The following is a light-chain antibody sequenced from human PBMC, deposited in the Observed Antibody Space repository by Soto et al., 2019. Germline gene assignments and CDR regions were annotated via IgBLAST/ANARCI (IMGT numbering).Light chain of an antibody. Sequence: EIVVTQPPGTLSLSTGERATLSCRASQTVSSNLAWYQQKPGQAPRLLIYGASTRATGIPARFSGSGSGTEFTLTISSLQSEDFAVYYCQQYNNWPITFAQGTRLEIK. CDR1: QTVSSN. J-gene: IGKJ5*01. V-gene: IGKV3-15*01. CDR3: QQYNNWPIT. CDR2: GAS.